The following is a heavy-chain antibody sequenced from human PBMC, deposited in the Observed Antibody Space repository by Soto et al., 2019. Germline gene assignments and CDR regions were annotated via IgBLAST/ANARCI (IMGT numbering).Heavy chain of an antibody. D-gene: IGHD3-22*01. V-gene: IGHV3-30-3*01. Sequence: GGSLRLSCAASGFTFSSYAMHWVRQAPGKGLEWVAVISYDGSNKYYADSVKGRFTISRDNSKNTLYLQMNSLRAEDTAVYYCATGLYYYDSSGYYCPGDYWGQGTLVTVSS. CDR2: ISYDGSNK. CDR3: ATGLYYYDSSGYYCPGDY. CDR1: GFTFSSYA. J-gene: IGHJ4*02.